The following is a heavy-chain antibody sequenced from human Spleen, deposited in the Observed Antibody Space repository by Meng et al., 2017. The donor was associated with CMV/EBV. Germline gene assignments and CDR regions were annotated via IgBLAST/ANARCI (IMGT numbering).Heavy chain of an antibody. CDR1: GFTFSSYW. V-gene: IGHV3-74*01. J-gene: IGHJ6*02. D-gene: IGHD3-3*01. Sequence: GESLKISCAASGFTFSSYWMHWVRQGPGKRLVCVSRISGDGTTTTYADSVKGRFTISRDNAKNTLYLQMNSLRAEDTAVYYCARDRLSSYYDFGSASYARIHGVDVWGQGTTVTVSS. CDR2: ISGDGTTT. CDR3: ARDRLSSYYDFGSASYARIHGVDV.